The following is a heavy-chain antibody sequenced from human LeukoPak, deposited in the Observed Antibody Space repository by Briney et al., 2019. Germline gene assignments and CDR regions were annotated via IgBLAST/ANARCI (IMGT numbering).Heavy chain of an antibody. CDR1: GDRVSSNSAA. V-gene: IGHV6-1*01. D-gene: IGHD3-3*01. J-gene: IGHJ6*03. Sequence: SQTRSLTCAISGDRVSSNSAAWNWIRQSPSRGLEWLGRTYYRSKWYNDYAVSVKSRITINPDTSKNQFSLQLNSVTPEDTAVYYCARDSYYDFWSGPNYYYYYYMDVWGKGTTVTVSS. CDR2: TYYRSKWYN. CDR3: ARDSYYDFWSGPNYYYYYYMDV.